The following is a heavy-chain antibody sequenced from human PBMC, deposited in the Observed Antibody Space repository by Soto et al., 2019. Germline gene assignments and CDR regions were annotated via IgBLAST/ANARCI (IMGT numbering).Heavy chain of an antibody. CDR3: ARVAY. CDR2: ISSGSSDT. Sequence: PGGALRHSCEPSGFTFSRDSMNWVRQVPGKGLEWVASISSGSSDTWYADSVKGRFIISRGNAQNSLFLQMNTLRPEDTAMYYCARVAYWGPGTQVTVSS. J-gene: IGHJ4*02. V-gene: IGHV3-21*01. CDR1: GFTFSRDS.